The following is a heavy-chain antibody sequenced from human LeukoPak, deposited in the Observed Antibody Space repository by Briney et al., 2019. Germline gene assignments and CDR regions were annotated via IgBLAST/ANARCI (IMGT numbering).Heavy chain of an antibody. V-gene: IGHV1-18*01. J-gene: IGHJ3*02. Sequence: ASVKVSCKASGYTFTSYGISWVRQAPGQGLEWMGWISAYNGNTNYAQKLQGRVTMTTDTSTSTAYMELRSLRSDDTAVYYCARVRMSGGSSDDAFDIWGQGTMVTVSS. D-gene: IGHD1-26*01. CDR1: GYTFTSYG. CDR2: ISAYNGNT. CDR3: ARVRMSGGSSDDAFDI.